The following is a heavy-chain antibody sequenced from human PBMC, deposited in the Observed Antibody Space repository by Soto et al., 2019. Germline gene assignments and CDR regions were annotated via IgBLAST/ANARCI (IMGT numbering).Heavy chain of an antibody. Sequence: GESLKISCKGSGYRFTNYWISWVRQMPGKGLEWMGKIDPTESHTNYSPSFQGHVTISVDKSITTAYLQWNSLKASDTAVYYCARDLGAGIVVVVAAQHYGMDVWGQGTTVTVSS. V-gene: IGHV5-10-1*01. J-gene: IGHJ6*02. CDR3: ARDLGAGIVVVVAAQHYGMDV. CDR2: IDPTESHT. CDR1: GYRFTNYW. D-gene: IGHD2-15*01.